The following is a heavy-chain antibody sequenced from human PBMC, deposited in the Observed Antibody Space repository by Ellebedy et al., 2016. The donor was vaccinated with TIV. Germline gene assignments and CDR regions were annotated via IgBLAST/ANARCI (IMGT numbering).Heavy chain of an antibody. Sequence: MPSETLSLTCTVSGGSISTYYWSWNRQPPGQGLEWIGYIYYSGYTEYNPSLKSRVTISLDTSKDQFSLRLSSVTAADTAVYYCARGPLRYFDWVYYYHGMDVWGQGTTVTVSS. V-gene: IGHV4-59*08. CDR1: GGSISTYY. D-gene: IGHD3-9*01. CDR3: ARGPLRYFDWVYYYHGMDV. J-gene: IGHJ6*02. CDR2: IYYSGYT.